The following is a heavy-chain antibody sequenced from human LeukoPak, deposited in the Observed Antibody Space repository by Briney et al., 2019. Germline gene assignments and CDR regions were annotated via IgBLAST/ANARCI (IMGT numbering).Heavy chain of an antibody. CDR2: IYASGNT. D-gene: IGHD5-24*01. CDR1: GGSISSYY. J-gene: IGHJ3*01. V-gene: IGHV4-4*07. Sequence: SETLSLTCTVSGGSISSYYWSWIRQPPGKGLEWIGRIYASGNTHYNPSLKSRVTMSLDTSKNQFSLTMNSVTAADSAVYFCASYREAYDLYPHGLDVWGRGTVVTVSS. CDR3: ASYREAYDLYPHGLDV.